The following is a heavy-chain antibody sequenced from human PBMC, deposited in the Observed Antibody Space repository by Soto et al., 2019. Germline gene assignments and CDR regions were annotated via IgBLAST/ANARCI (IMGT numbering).Heavy chain of an antibody. CDR3: ARSSRIAAALDPGGWFDP. J-gene: IGHJ5*02. CDR2: ISAYNGNT. D-gene: IGHD6-13*01. V-gene: IGHV1-18*01. CDR1: GYTFTSYG. Sequence: QVQLVQSGAEVKKPGASVKVSCKASGYTFTSYGISWVRQAPGQGLEWMGWISAYNGNTNYAQKLQGRVTMTTDTSTSTAYMELRSLRSDDTAVYYCARSSRIAAALDPGGWFDPWGQGTLVTVSS.